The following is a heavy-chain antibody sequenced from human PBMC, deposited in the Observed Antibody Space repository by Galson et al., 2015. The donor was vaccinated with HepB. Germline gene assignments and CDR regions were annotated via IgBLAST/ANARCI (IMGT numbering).Heavy chain of an antibody. J-gene: IGHJ4*02. D-gene: IGHD3-22*01. CDR3: AKGDYDTSGPTDY. Sequence: SVKVSCKASGHTFSGYYMHWVRQAPGQGLEWMGWINVNSGGTNYAQKFQGRVTMTRDTSISTAHMELSSLRSDDTALYYCAKGDYDTSGPTDYWGQGTLVTVSS. CDR2: INVNSGGT. CDR1: GHTFSGYY. V-gene: IGHV1-2*02.